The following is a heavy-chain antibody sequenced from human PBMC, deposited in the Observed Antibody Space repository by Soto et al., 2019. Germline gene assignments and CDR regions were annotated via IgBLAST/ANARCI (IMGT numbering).Heavy chain of an antibody. CDR2: TNPDGGST. Sequence: QVQLVQSGADVKKPGASVMLSCKASGYTFTSYYMHWVRQAPGQGLEWMGITNPDGGSTRYAQKFQGRATMTRDTSTSTFYMELSSLRSEDTAVYYCAKAPRGGVIITTYSAHIDYWGQGTLVTVSS. D-gene: IGHD3-3*01. J-gene: IGHJ4*02. CDR3: AKAPRGGVIITTYSAHIDY. CDR1: GYTFTSYY. V-gene: IGHV1-46*01.